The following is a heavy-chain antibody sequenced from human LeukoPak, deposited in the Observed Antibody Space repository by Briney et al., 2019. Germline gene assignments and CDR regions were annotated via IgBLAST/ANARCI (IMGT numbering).Heavy chain of an antibody. CDR2: INPNSGGT. D-gene: IGHD3-3*01. V-gene: IGHV1-2*02. J-gene: IGHJ3*02. Sequence: AASVKVSCKASGYTFTGYYMHWVRQAPGQGLEWMGWINPNSGGTNYAQKFQGRVTMTRDTSISTAYMELSRLRSDDTAVYYCARDNPITIFGVVNFAFDIWGQGTMVTVSS. CDR1: GYTFTGYY. CDR3: ARDNPITIFGVVNFAFDI.